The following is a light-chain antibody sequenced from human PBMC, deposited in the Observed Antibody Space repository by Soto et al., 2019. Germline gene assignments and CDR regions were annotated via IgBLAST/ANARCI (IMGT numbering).Light chain of an antibody. J-gene: IGLJ1*01. CDR3: SSYTSSSIDDV. CDR1: SSDVGGYNY. Sequence: QSALTQPASVSGSPGQSITISCTGTSSDVGGYNYVSWYQQHPGKAPKLMIYEVSNRPSGVSNRFSGSKSGNTASLTISGLQAEDEVDYYCSSYTSSSIDDVFGTGTKLTVL. CDR2: EVS. V-gene: IGLV2-14*01.